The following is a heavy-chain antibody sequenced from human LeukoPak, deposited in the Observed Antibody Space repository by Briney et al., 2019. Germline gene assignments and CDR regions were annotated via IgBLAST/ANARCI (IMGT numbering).Heavy chain of an antibody. V-gene: IGHV3-30*03. CDR3: ARGGGESSSGQLFDY. CDR1: GFTLSNYA. J-gene: IGHJ4*02. Sequence: PGRSLRLSCAASGFTLSNYAMHWVRQAPGKGLEWVTIISYDGSDKYYADSVKGRFIISRDNSKNTLYLQMNSLRAEDTAVYYYARGGGESSSGQLFDYWGQGTLVTVSS. D-gene: IGHD6-19*01. CDR2: ISYDGSDK.